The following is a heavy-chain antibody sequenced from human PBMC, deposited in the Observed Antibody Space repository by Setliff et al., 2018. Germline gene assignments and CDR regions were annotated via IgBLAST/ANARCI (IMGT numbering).Heavy chain of an antibody. CDR2: ISPSGST. V-gene: IGHV4-61*09. Sequence: PSETLSLSCSVSGASITSGGFYWTWIRQPAGKGLEWIGHISPSGSTNYNPSLKSRVTISVDTSKNQFSLKLSSVTAADTAVYYCARFYGDYQFDNWGQGTLVTVSS. D-gene: IGHD4-17*01. CDR3: ARFYGDYQFDN. J-gene: IGHJ4*02. CDR1: GASITSGGFY.